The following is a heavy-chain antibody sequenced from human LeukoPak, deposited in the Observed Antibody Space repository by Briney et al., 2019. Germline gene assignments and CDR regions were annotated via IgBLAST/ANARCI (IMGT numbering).Heavy chain of an antibody. V-gene: IGHV3-33*05. CDR3: ARDRSGSTH. CDR2: ISYDGSNK. D-gene: IGHD1-26*01. J-gene: IGHJ4*02. CDR1: GFTFSIYG. Sequence: GGSLRLSCAASGFTFSIYGMHWVRQAPGKGLEWVAVISYDGSNKYYADSVKGRFTISRDNSKNTLYLQMSSLRADDTAIYYCARDRSGSTHWGQGTLVTVSS.